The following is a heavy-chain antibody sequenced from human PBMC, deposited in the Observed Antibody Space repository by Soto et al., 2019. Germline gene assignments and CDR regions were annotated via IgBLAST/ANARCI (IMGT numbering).Heavy chain of an antibody. CDR3: AREVSSSWRTLIGYYYYGMDV. CDR1: GYTFTGYY. V-gene: IGHV1-2*04. D-gene: IGHD6-13*01. Sequence: ASVKVSCKASGYTFTGYYMHWVRQAPGQGPEWMGWINPNSGGTNYAQKFQGWVTMTRDTSISTAYMELSRLRSDDTAVYYCAREVSSSWRTLIGYYYYGMDVWGQGTTVTVSS. CDR2: INPNSGGT. J-gene: IGHJ6*02.